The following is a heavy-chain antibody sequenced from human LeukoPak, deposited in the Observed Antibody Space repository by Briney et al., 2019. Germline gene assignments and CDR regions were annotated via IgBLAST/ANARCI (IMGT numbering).Heavy chain of an antibody. CDR2: INSDGSST. Sequence: PGGSLRLSCAASGFTFSSHWMHWVRQAPGKGLVWVSRINSDGSSTSYADSVKGRFTISRDNAKNTLYLQMNSLRVEDTAVNYCAREWSGFGELPDYWGQGTLVTVSS. CDR3: AREWSGFGELPDY. D-gene: IGHD3-10*01. V-gene: IGHV3-74*01. J-gene: IGHJ4*02. CDR1: GFTFSSHW.